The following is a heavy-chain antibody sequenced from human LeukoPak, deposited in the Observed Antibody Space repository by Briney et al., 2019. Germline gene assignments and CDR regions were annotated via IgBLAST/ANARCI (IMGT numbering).Heavy chain of an antibody. CDR2: ISAYNGNT. CDR1: GYSFSDYY. CDR3: ARGPLGRGWYYFDY. Sequence: ASVKVSCKTSGYSFSDYYMHWVRQAPGQGLEWMGWISAYNGNTNYAQKLQGRVTMTTDTSTSTAYMELRSLRSDDTAVYYCARGPLGRGWYYFDYCGQGALVTVSS. D-gene: IGHD6-19*01. V-gene: IGHV1-18*01. J-gene: IGHJ4*02.